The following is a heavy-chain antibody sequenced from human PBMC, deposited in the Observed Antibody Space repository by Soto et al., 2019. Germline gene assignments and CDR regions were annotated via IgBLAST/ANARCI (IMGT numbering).Heavy chain of an antibody. D-gene: IGHD5-12*01. CDR2: IYYSGST. V-gene: IGHV4-59*01. J-gene: IGHJ4*02. CDR3: ARDRSTTEPSYYFDY. Sequence: PSETLSLTCTVSGGSISSYYWSWIRQPPGKGLEWIGYIYYSGSTNYNPSLKSRVTISVDTSKNQFSLKLSSVTAADTAVYYCARDRSTTEPSYYFDYWGQGTLVTVSS. CDR1: GGSISSYY.